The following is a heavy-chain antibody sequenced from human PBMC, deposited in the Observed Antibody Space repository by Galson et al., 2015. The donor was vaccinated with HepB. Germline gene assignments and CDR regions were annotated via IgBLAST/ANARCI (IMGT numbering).Heavy chain of an antibody. D-gene: IGHD3-10*01. J-gene: IGHJ4*02. CDR2: IKSKTDGGTT. CDR3: AKAAAYSGSGSQIDY. Sequence: SLRLSCAASGFTFSNAWMSWVRQAPGKGLEWVGRIKSKTDGGTTDYAAPVKGRFTISRDNSKNTLYLQMNSLRAEDTAVYYCAKAAAYSGSGSQIDYWGQGNLVTVSS. CDR1: GFTFSNAW. V-gene: IGHV3-15*01.